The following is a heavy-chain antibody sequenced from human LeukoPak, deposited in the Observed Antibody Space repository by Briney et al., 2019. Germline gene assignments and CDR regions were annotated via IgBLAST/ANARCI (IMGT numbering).Heavy chain of an antibody. D-gene: IGHD6-13*01. CDR3: ARRRAAAGTRPEYGFHI. V-gene: IGHV4-4*07. CDR2: IHRSGRT. CDR1: GGYINDYY. J-gene: IGHJ3*02. Sequence: SETLSLTCTVSGGYINDYYWSWIRQAAGKGLEWIGRIHRSGRTNYNPSLKSRVAMSIDTPNNQFSLKLSSVTAADTAIYYCARRRAAAGTRPEYGFHIWGQGTMVTVSS.